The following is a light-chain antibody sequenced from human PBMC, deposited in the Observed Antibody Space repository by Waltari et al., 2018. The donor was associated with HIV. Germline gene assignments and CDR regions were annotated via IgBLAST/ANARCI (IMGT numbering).Light chain of an antibody. V-gene: IGLV1-51*01. CDR3: GSWDSSLSVWV. Sequence: QSVLTQPPSVSAAPGRKVTISCSGSSSHIAHTYVSWYQQTPGPAPKLLIFDNNKRPSEIPDRFSGSKSGTSATLGITGLQTGDEADYYCGSWDSSLSVWVFGGGTKLTVL. CDR1: SSHIAHTY. J-gene: IGLJ3*02. CDR2: DNN.